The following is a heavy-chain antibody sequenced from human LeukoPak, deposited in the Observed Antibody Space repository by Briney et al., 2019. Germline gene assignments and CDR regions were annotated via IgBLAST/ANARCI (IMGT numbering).Heavy chain of an antibody. Sequence: GGSLRLSCAASGFTFSSYSMNWVRQAPGKGLEWVSSISSSSSYIYYADSVKGRLTISRDNAKNSLYLQMNSLRAEDTAVYYCARGDTAMPRHNWFDPWGQGTLVTVSS. CDR1: GFTFSSYS. CDR3: ARGDTAMPRHNWFDP. V-gene: IGHV3-21*01. J-gene: IGHJ5*02. D-gene: IGHD5-18*01. CDR2: ISSSSSYI.